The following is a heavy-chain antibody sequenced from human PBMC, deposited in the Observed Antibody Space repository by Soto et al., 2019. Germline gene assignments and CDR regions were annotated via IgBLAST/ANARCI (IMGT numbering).Heavy chain of an antibody. D-gene: IGHD1-1*01. V-gene: IGHV1-18*01. J-gene: IGHJ6*01. CDR2: ISGYNGNT. Sequence: QAQLLQSGGEVKKPGASVKVSCNSSDHTFTYYGINWVRRAPGQGLEWMGWISGYNGNTKYAQKFQDRVTKSADTNTRTAYMEMRSLASDDTAFYFCAATGCHYVGLDIGGQGTTVTVSS. CDR3: AATGCHYVGLDI. CDR1: DHTFTYYG.